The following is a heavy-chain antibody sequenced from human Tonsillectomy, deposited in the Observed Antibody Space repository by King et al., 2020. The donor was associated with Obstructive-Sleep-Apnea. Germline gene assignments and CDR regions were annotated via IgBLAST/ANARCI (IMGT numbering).Heavy chain of an antibody. D-gene: IGHD3-10*01. CDR3: ARVVYLGSGLLEYYFDS. J-gene: IGHJ4*02. CDR1: GYTFTSYY. Sequence: VQLVESGAEVKKPGASVKVSCEASGYTFTSYYMHWVRQAPGQGLDWMGIFNPSGGSTNYAQKFQDRVTMTWDTSTTTVYMELGSLRSEDTAVYYCARVVYLGSGLLEYYFDSWGQGTLVTVSS. CDR2: FNPSGGST. V-gene: IGHV1-46*01.